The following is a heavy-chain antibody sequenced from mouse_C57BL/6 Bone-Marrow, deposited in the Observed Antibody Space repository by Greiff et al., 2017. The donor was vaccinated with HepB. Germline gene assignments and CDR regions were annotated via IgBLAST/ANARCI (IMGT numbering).Heavy chain of an antibody. CDR1: GFPITSGYY. J-gene: IGHJ4*01. CDR3: AGDQGIYYCVYAYYYAMDY. CDR2: ITHSGET. D-gene: IGHD2-13*01. Sequence: VQLQESGPGLVKPSQSLFLTCSITGFPITSGYYWIWIRQSPGKPLEWMGYITHSGETFYNPSLQSPISITRETSKNQFFLQLNSVTTEDTAMYYCAGDQGIYYCVYAYYYAMDYGGQGTSVTVSS. V-gene: IGHV12-3*01.